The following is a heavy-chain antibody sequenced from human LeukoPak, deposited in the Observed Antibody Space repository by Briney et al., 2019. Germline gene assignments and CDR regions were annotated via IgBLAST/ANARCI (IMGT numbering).Heavy chain of an antibody. Sequence: GGSLRLSCSASGFTFSSYVMTWVRQAPGQGLEWVSAISGSGDDTYYADSVKGRFTISRDNSKNTLYLQVSGLRAEDTAVYYCAKKEAMIRGVPYYYDFWGQGTLVTVSS. CDR2: ISGSGDDT. J-gene: IGHJ4*02. D-gene: IGHD3-10*01. V-gene: IGHV3-23*01. CDR1: GFTFSSYV. CDR3: AKKEAMIRGVPYYYDF.